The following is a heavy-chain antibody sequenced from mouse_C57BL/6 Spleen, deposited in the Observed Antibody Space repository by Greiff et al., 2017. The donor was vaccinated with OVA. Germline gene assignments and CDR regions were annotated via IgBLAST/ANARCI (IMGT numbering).Heavy chain of an antibody. CDR1: GYAFTNYL. CDR2: INPGSGGT. J-gene: IGHJ4*01. Sequence: VQLQQSGAELVRPGTSVKVSCKASGYAFTNYLIEWVKQRPGQGLAWIGVINPGSGGTNYNEKFKGKATLTADKSSSTAYMQLSSLTSEDSAVYFCARNYDYYAMDYWGQGTSVTVSS. V-gene: IGHV1-54*01. CDR3: ARNYDYYAMDY. D-gene: IGHD2-4*01.